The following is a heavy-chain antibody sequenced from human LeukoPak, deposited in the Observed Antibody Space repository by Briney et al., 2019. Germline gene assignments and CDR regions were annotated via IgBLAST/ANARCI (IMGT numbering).Heavy chain of an antibody. V-gene: IGHV4-34*01. D-gene: IGHD6-13*01. CDR2: INHSGST. CDR3: ARHSSTGYSSSWYPPRYYFDY. Sequence: PSETLSLTCAVYGGSFSGYYWSWIRQPPGKGLEWIGEINHSGSTNYNPSLKSRVTISVDTSKNQFSPKLSSVTAADTAVYYCARHSSTGYSSSWYPPRYYFDYWGQGTLVTVSS. J-gene: IGHJ4*02. CDR1: GGSFSGYY.